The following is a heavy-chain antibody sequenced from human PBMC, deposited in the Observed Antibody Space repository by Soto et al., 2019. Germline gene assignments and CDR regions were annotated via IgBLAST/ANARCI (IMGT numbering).Heavy chain of an antibody. J-gene: IGHJ3*02. CDR2: IFSNDEK. CDR1: GFSLSNARMG. CDR3: ARIVVVPAAMSDAFDI. D-gene: IGHD2-2*01. V-gene: IGHV2-26*01. Sequence: QVTLKESGPVLVKPTETLTLTCTVSGFSLSNARMGVSWIRQPPGKALEWLAHIFSNDEKSYSTSLKSRLTISKDTTKSQVVLTMNNMDPVDTATYYCARIVVVPAAMSDAFDIWGQGTMVTVSS.